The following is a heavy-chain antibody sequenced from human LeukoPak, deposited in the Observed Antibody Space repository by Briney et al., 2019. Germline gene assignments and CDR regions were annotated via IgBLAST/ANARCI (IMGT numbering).Heavy chain of an antibody. V-gene: IGHV3-30-3*01. Sequence: AGGSLRLSCAASGFTFSSYAMHWVRQAPGKGLEWVAVISYDGSNKYYADSVKGRFTISRDNSKNTLYLQMNSLRAEDTAEYYCAREVANTDAFDIWGQGTMVTVSS. CDR1: GFTFSSYA. J-gene: IGHJ3*02. D-gene: IGHD4/OR15-4a*01. CDR2: ISYDGSNK. CDR3: AREVANTDAFDI.